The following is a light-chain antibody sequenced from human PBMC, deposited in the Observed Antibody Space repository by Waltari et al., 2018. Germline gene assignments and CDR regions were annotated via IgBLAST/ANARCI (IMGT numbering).Light chain of an antibody. CDR2: AAS. CDR1: QSVSNT. J-gene: IGKJ4*01. Sequence: ERVMTQSPATLSMSPGERATLSCRASQSVSNTLAWYQQKPGQAPRLLIYAASTRATGVPARFSGSWSGTEFTLTISSLQSEDFAVYYCQQFNSWPFTFGGGTRVEIK. V-gene: IGKV3-15*01. CDR3: QQFNSWPFT.